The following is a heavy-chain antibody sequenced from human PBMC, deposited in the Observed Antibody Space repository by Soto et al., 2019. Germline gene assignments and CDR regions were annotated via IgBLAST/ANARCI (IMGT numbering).Heavy chain of an antibody. J-gene: IGHJ6*02. CDR1: GGTFSSYA. Sequence: SVKVSCKASGGTFSSYAISWVRQAPGQGLEWMGGIIPIFGTANYAQKFQGRVTITADESTSTAYMELSSLRSEDTAVYYCARKFPYDIVATINPLFIGMDVWGQGTTVAVSS. CDR2: IIPIFGTA. V-gene: IGHV1-69*13. CDR3: ARKFPYDIVATINPLFIGMDV. D-gene: IGHD5-12*01.